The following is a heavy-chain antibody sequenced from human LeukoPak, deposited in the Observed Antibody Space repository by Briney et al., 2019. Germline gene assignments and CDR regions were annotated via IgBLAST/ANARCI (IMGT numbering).Heavy chain of an antibody. D-gene: IGHD3-10*01. CDR1: SGSFSGYY. CDR3: ARGYGSGSYYNY. Sequence: SETLSLTCAVHSGSFSGYYWSWIRQPPGKGLEWIGEINRGGSTNYNPSLKSRVTISVDTSKNQFSLKLTSVTAADTAVYYCARGYGSGSYYNYWGQGTLVTVSS. J-gene: IGHJ4*02. V-gene: IGHV4-34*01. CDR2: INRGGST.